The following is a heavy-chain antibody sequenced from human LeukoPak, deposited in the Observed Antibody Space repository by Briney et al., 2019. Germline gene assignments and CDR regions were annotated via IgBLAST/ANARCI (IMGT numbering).Heavy chain of an antibody. CDR3: ARDSSSSWYGIDY. Sequence: GSLRLSCAASGFTFSDYYMSWIRQAPGKGLEWVSYISSSDSTIYYTDSVKGRFTIARDNAKNSLYLQMNSLSAEDTAVYYCARDSSSSWYGIDYWGQGTLVTVSS. CDR2: ISSSDSTI. J-gene: IGHJ4*02. CDR1: GFTFSDYY. D-gene: IGHD6-13*01. V-gene: IGHV3-11*04.